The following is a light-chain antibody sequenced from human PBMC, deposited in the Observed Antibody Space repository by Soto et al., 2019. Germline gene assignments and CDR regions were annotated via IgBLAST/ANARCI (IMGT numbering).Light chain of an antibody. Sequence: QSVLTQPPSASGFLGQSVTISCTGTSSDVGGYNYVSWYQHHPGKAPKLIIHEVNVRPSGVPNRFSGSKSGNTASLTVSGLQADDEADYYCSSYAGSYNYVFGTGTKVTVL. CDR1: SSDVGGYNY. CDR3: SSYAGSYNYV. CDR2: EVN. J-gene: IGLJ1*01. V-gene: IGLV2-8*01.